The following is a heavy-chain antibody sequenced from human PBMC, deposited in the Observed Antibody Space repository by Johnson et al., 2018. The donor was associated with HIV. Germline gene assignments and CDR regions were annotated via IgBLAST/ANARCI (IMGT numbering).Heavy chain of an antibody. CDR2: IKQDGSNK. CDR3: ARVRYYNFWSGQQSRHAFDI. D-gene: IGHD3-3*01. J-gene: IGHJ3*02. Sequence: VQLVESGGGVVQPGRSLRLSCAASGFTFSSYGMHWVRQAPGKGLEWVANIKQDGSNKYYADSVKGRFTISRDNSKNTLYLQMNSLRAEDTAVYYCARVRYYNFWSGQQSRHAFDIWGQGTMVTVSS. V-gene: IGHV3-30*19. CDR1: GFTFSSYG.